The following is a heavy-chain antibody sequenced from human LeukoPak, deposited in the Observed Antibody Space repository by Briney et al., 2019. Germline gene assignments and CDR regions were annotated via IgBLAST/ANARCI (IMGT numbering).Heavy chain of an antibody. CDR2: INPNSGGT. V-gene: IGHV1-2*02. J-gene: IGHJ3*02. CDR3: TIYVWGSYRSHPADDAFDI. D-gene: IGHD3-16*02. Sequence: ASVKVSCKASGYTFTGYYMHWVRQAPGQGLEWMGWINPNSGGTNYAQKLQGRVTMTRDTSISTAYMELSRLRSDDTAVYYCTIYVWGSYRSHPADDAFDIWGQGTMVTVSS. CDR1: GYTFTGYY.